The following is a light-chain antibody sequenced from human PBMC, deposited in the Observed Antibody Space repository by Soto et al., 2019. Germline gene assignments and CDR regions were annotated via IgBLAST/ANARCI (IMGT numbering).Light chain of an antibody. CDR3: QQYDNWPIT. CDR2: GAS. Sequence: EKVMTQSPATLSVSPGERATLSCRASQSVSSNLAWYQQKPGQAPRLLIYGASNRATDIPGRFSGSGSGTEFTLTISSLQSEDFAVYYCQQYDNWPITFGQGTRLE. J-gene: IGKJ5*01. V-gene: IGKV3-15*01. CDR1: QSVSSN.